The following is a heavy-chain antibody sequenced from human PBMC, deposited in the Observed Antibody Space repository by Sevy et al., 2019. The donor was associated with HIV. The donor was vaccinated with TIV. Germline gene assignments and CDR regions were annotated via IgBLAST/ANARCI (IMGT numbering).Heavy chain of an antibody. CDR2: FDPQDGET. V-gene: IGHV1-24*01. CDR3: ATVGLRYYSGASSYQGDWFDP. CDR1: GYTLTKLS. D-gene: IGHD2-15*01. Sequence: SVKVSCKVSGYTLTKLSIHWVRQAPGKGLEWMGDFDPQDGETIYAERFQGRLTMTVDTSTDTAYMELSSLTSEDTAVYYCATVGLRYYSGASSYQGDWFDPWGQGTLVTVSS. J-gene: IGHJ5*02.